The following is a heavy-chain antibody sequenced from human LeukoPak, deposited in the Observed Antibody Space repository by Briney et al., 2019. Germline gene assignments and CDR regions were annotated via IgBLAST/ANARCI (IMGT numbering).Heavy chain of an antibody. J-gene: IGHJ4*02. CDR3: ARDDIVATITYDY. CDR2: ISAYNGNT. D-gene: IGHD5-12*01. V-gene: IGHV1-18*01. Sequence: ASVKVSCKASGYTFTSYGISWVRQAPGQGLEWMGWISAYNGNTNYAQKLQGRVTMTTDTSTSTAYIELRSLRSDDTAVYYCARDDIVATITYDYGGQGTLVTVSS. CDR1: GYTFTSYG.